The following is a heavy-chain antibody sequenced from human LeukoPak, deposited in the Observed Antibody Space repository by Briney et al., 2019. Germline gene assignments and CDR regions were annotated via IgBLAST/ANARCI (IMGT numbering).Heavy chain of an antibody. CDR1: GGSISSYY. CDR2: IHTSGST. V-gene: IGHV4-4*07. D-gene: IGHD3-10*01. CDR3: ARDRYYYVSGSYRLFDY. Sequence: PSETLSLTCTVSGGSISSYYWSWIRQPAGKGLEWIGRIHTSGSTKYNPSLKSRVTMSVDTSKNQFSLKLSSVTAADTAVYYCARDRYYYVSGSYRLFDYWGQGTLVTVSS. J-gene: IGHJ4*02.